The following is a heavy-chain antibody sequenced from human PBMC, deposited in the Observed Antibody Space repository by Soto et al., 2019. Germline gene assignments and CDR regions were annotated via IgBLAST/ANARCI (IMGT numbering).Heavy chain of an antibody. CDR2: ITNSGSRT. Sequence: GGSLRLSCEASGFAFSGHSMNWVRQAPGKGLEWISSITNSGSRTYYADSAKGRFTISRDNAMNLLHLQMNSLRDNDTAVYFCTRGGWNYDCLDAWGQGTTVTVSS. CDR3: TRGGWNYDCLDA. J-gene: IGHJ6*03. D-gene: IGHD3-3*01. V-gene: IGHV3-48*02. CDR1: GFAFSGHS.